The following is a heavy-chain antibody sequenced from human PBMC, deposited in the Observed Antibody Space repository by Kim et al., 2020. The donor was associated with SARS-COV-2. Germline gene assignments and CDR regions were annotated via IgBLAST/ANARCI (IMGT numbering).Heavy chain of an antibody. CDR3: AKHWGSGTYYNFLDY. J-gene: IGHJ4*01. D-gene: IGHD3-10*01. Sequence: GGSLRLSCAASGFIFSNYGMSWVRQAPGKGLECVSALSDIGGTTYYADSVKGRFTVSRDNSKNTLYLQVNGLRVEDTAVYYCAKHWGSGTYYNFLDYWGHGTLVTVSS. CDR2: LSDIGGTT. CDR1: GFIFSNYG. V-gene: IGHV3-23*01.